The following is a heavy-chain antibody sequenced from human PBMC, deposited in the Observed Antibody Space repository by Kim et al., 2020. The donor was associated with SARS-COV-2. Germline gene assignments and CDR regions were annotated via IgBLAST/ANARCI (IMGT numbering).Heavy chain of an antibody. V-gene: IGHV3-30-3*01. CDR1: GFTFSSYA. D-gene: IGHD1-26*01. J-gene: IGHJ4*02. CDR3: ASHQVSSSSRIVGAGGFDY. Sequence: GGSLRLSCAASGFTFSSYAMHWVRQAPGKGLEWVAVISYDGSNKYYADSVKGRFTISRDNSKNTLYLQMNSLRAEDTAVYYCASHQVSSSSRIVGAGGFDYWGQGPLVPVSS. CDR2: ISYDGSNK.